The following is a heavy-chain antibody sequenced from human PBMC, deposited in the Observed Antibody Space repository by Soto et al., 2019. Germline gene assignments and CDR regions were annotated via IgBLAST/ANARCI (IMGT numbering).Heavy chain of an antibody. V-gene: IGHV3-7*03. CDR1: GFSFSSYW. CDR3: ARYLRYTYGSSFDY. CDR2: IKEDGSTK. D-gene: IGHD5-18*01. J-gene: IGHJ4*02. Sequence: EVHLVESGGGLVQPGGSLRLSCAASGFSFSSYWMNWVRRAPGKGLKWVANIKEDGSTKYYVDSVKGRFTISRDNAKNLLYLQMSTLRAEDMAVYYCARYLRYTYGSSFDYWGQGTLVTVSS.